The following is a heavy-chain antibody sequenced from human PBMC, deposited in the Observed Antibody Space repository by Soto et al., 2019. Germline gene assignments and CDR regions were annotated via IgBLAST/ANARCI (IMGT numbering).Heavy chain of an antibody. Sequence: SETLSLTCTVSGGSITNGYYYWSWVRQNPGKGLEWIGHIYHSGRTYYRPSLKSRVTISVDTSKSQFSLNLSSVTAADTAVYYCARWVEVSLDYFDSWGQGTPVTVSS. CDR2: IYHSGRT. D-gene: IGHD2-15*01. CDR1: GGSITNGYYY. V-gene: IGHV4-31*03. CDR3: ARWVEVSLDYFDS. J-gene: IGHJ4*02.